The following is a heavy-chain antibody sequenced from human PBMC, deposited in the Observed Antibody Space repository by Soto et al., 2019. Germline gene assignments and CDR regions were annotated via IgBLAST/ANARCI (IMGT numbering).Heavy chain of an antibody. Sequence: PGGSLRLSCAASGFTFSSFGMHWVRQAPGKGLEWVAVISYDGPNTYYPDSVKGRFTISRDNSKNTLNLQMNSLTGEDTAVYYCAQDQVFVTRHNFRCTVVWYQ. V-gene: IGHV3-30*18. CDR3: AQDQVFVTRHNFRCTVV. D-gene: IGHD1-1*01. CDR1: GFTFSSFG. CDR2: ISYDGPNT. J-gene: IGHJ6*02.